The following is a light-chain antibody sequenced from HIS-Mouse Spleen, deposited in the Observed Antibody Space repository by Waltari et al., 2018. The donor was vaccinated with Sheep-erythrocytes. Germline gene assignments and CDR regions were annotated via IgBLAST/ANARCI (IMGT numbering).Light chain of an antibody. CDR1: SSDVGSYNL. CDR3: QAWDSSTAV. CDR2: EGS. V-gene: IGLV2-14*02. J-gene: IGLJ2*01. Sequence: QSALTQPASVSGSPGQSITISCTGTSSDVGSYNLVSWYQQPPGKAPKLMIYEGSKRPSGVSNRFSGSNSGNTATLTISGTQAMDEADYYCQAWDSSTAVFGGGTKLTVL.